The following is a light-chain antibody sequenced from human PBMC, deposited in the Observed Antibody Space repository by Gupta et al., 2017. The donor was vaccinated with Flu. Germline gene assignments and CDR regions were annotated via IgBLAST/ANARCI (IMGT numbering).Light chain of an antibody. J-gene: IGLJ1*01. Sequence: SYELTQPPSVSVSPGQTASITCSGDKLGDKYTCWYQQKPGQSPVLVIYQDDRRPSGIPERFSGSNSGNTANLTISGTQSMDEADYYCQAWDRSTGVFGTGTKVTVL. CDR2: QDD. V-gene: IGLV3-1*01. CDR1: KLGDKY. CDR3: QAWDRSTGV.